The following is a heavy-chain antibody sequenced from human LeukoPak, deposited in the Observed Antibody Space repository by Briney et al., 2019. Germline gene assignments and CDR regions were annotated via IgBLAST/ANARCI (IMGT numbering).Heavy chain of an antibody. CDR1: GYTFTGYY. CDR2: INPNSGGT. Sequence: ASVKVSCKASGYTFTGYYMYWVRQAPGQGLEWMGWINPNSGGTNYAQKFQGRVTMTEDTSTDTAYMELSSLRSEDTAVYYCATLVSGPPWELLRAPYFDYWGQGTLVTVSS. CDR3: ATLVSGPPWELLRAPYFDY. J-gene: IGHJ4*02. D-gene: IGHD1-26*01. V-gene: IGHV1-2*02.